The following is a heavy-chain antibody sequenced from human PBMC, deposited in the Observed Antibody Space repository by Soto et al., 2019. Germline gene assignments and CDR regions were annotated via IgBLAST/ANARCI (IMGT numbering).Heavy chain of an antibody. CDR2: VFHTGGM. J-gene: IGHJ4*02. CDR1: GGSISSGGYS. Sequence: PSETLSLTCAVSGGSISSGGYSGSWIRQPPGKGLECIGNVFHTGGMYYNPSLKSRITISVDRSSNQFSLKLTSVTAADTAVYYCARVPSQSYFDSKGHYLDYWSQGTLVTVSS. CDR3: ARVPSQSYFDSKGHYLDY. D-gene: IGHD3-22*01. V-gene: IGHV4-30-2*01.